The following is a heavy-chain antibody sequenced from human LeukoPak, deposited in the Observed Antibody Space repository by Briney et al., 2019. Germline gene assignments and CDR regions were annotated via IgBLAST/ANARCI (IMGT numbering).Heavy chain of an antibody. Sequence: GGSLRLSCVASGFTFSSYWMHWVRQALGKGLVWVSRIHSDGTGTSYADSVKGRFTISRDNAKNTLYLQMNSLRAEDTAVYYCARGSSVREDYWGQGTLVTVSS. CDR3: ARGSSVREDY. CDR2: IHSDGTGT. V-gene: IGHV3-74*01. J-gene: IGHJ4*02. CDR1: GFTFSSYW. D-gene: IGHD3-10*01.